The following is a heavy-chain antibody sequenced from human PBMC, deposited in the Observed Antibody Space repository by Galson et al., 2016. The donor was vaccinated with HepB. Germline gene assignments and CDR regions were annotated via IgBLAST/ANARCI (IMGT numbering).Heavy chain of an antibody. Sequence: SETLSLTCTVSGGSISSSSYYWGWIRQPPGRGLEWIGNIYYSGSTYYKPSLKSRVTISADTSKNQFSLKLSSVTAADTAIYYCARTFKFRDDYSNNYYYYGIDVWGKGTTVTVSS. V-gene: IGHV4-39*01. J-gene: IGHJ6*04. CDR1: GGSISSSSYY. CDR3: ARTFKFRDDYSNNYYYYGIDV. CDR2: IYYSGST. D-gene: IGHD4-11*01.